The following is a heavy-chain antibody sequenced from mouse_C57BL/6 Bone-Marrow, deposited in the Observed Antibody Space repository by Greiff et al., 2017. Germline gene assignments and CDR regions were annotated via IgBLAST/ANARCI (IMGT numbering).Heavy chain of an antibody. V-gene: IGHV5-6*01. D-gene: IGHD2-3*01. CDR1: GFTFSSYG. J-gene: IGHJ2*01. CDR3: ARRWLLFFDY. CDR2: ISSGGSYT. Sequence: EVHLVESGGDLVKPGGSLKLSCAASGFTFSSYGMSWVRQTPDKRLERVATISSGGSYTYYPDSVKGRFTISRDNAKNTLYLQMSSLKSEDTAMYYCARRWLLFFDYWGQGTTLTVSS.